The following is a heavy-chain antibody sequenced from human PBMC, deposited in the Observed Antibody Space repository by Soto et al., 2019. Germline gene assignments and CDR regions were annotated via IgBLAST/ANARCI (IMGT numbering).Heavy chain of an antibody. V-gene: IGHV3-74*01. CDR2: IKGDASTT. Sequence: GGSLRLSCEASGFTFSDYWIHWVRQAPGKGLVWLSRIKGDASTTNYADSVMGRFTVSRDNARNTVYLQMNSLRSDDTAVYYCARDRALAPFALPYYDILTGSEDNPTCMDVWGQGTTVTVSS. J-gene: IGHJ6*02. CDR3: ARDRALAPFALPYYDILTGSEDNPTCMDV. CDR1: GFTFSDYW. D-gene: IGHD3-9*01.